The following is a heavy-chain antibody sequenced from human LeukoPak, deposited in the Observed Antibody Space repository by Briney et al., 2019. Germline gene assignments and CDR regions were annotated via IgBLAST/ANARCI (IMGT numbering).Heavy chain of an antibody. Sequence: GGSLRLSCAASGFTFSTNWMHWVRQAPGKGPVWVSRINGDGSTTTYADSVKGRFTISRDNAKYALYLQMNSLRAEDTAVYYCCAVVAALPRWGQGALVTVSS. CDR2: INGDGSTT. D-gene: IGHD2-15*01. V-gene: IGHV3-74*01. J-gene: IGHJ4*02. CDR1: GFTFSTNW. CDR3: CAVVAALPR.